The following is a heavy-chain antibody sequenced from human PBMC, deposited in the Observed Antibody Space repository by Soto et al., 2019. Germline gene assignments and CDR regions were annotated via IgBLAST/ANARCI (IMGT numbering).Heavy chain of an antibody. CDR1: GFNFTTSD. CDR3: ARARTIWDDGLDL. CDR2: IDTAGET. J-gene: IGHJ3*01. D-gene: IGHD3-16*01. V-gene: IGHV3-13*01. Sequence: PGGSLRLSCAASGFNFTTSDMHWVRQPTGQSPEWVSAIDTAGETFYTDSVKGRFTISRDNAKNSLYLYMNSLTAGDTAMYFCARARTIWDDGLDLWGQGTMVTVSS.